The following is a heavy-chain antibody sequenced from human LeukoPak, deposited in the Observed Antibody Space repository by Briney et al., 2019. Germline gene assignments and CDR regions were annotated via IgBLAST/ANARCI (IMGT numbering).Heavy chain of an antibody. Sequence: SETLSLTCTVSGGSISSGDYYWSWIRQPPGKGLEWIGYIYYSGSTYYNPSLKSRVTISVDTSKNQFSLRLSSVTAADTAVYYCARGQGNYGDYWGQGTLVTVSS. CDR3: ARGQGNYGDY. CDR1: GGSISSGDYY. CDR2: IYYSGST. V-gene: IGHV4-30-4*08. D-gene: IGHD4-11*01. J-gene: IGHJ4*02.